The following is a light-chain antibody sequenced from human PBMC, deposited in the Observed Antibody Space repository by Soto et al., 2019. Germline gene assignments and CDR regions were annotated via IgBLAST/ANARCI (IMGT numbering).Light chain of an antibody. CDR2: AVS. CDR3: SSYAGSNNVV. V-gene: IGLV2-8*01. J-gene: IGLJ2*01. Sequence: QAVVTQPPSASGSPGQSVTISCTGTRSDVGGYNFVSWYRQHPGKAPKLLIYAVSQRPSGVPARFSGSKSGNTASLTVSGLQAEDEADYYCSSYAGSNNVVFGGGTKVTVL. CDR1: RSDVGGYNF.